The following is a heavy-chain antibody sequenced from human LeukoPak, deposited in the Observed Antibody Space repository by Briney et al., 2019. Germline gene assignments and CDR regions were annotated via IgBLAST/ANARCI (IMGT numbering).Heavy chain of an antibody. CDR2: LSSSGNMI. CDR3: ARDSPGSSGWYGSAQGY. CDR1: GFTFSDYY. Sequence: GGSLRLSCAASGFTFSDYYINWIRQAPGMGLEWVAYLSSSGNMIYYSDSVKGRFTISRDNAKNSVYLQMNSLRAEDTAVYYCARDSPGSSGWYGSAQGYWGQGTLVTVSS. D-gene: IGHD6-19*01. J-gene: IGHJ4*02. V-gene: IGHV3-11*04.